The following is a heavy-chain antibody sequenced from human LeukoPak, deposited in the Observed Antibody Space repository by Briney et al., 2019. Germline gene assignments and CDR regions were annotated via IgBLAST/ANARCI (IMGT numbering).Heavy chain of an antibody. V-gene: IGHV3-21*01. D-gene: IGHD2-2*01. J-gene: IGHJ4*02. CDR3: AGAFSNGVVIDATSFDL. Sequence: SVKGRFTISRDNAKNSLYLQMNSLRAEDTSVYYCAGAFSNGVVIDATSFDLWGQGTLVTVSS.